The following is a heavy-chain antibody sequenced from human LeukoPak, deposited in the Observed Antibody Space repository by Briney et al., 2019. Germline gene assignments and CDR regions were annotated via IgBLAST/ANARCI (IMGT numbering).Heavy chain of an antibody. CDR1: GFTFSSYA. V-gene: IGHV3-23*01. CDR3: AKDLGETYGDYVWSDY. CDR2: ISGSGGST. Sequence: PGRSLRLSCAASGFTFSSYAMSWVRQAPGKGLEWVSAISGSGGSTYYADSVKGRFTISRDNSKNTLYLQMNSLRAEDTAVYYCAKDLGETYGDYVWSDYWGQGTLVTVSS. D-gene: IGHD4-17*01. J-gene: IGHJ4*02.